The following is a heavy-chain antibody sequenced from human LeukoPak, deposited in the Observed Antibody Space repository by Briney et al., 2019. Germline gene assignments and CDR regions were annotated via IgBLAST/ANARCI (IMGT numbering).Heavy chain of an antibody. CDR1: GASLGDYS. V-gene: IGHV4-59*08. D-gene: IGHD2/OR15-2a*01. CDR2: IFYRGST. CDR3: ATFLTGYFDY. Sequence: SETLYLTCSVSGASLGDYSWSWFGQPPGKRLEWIGNIFYRGSTNYDPSFKSRVSLSMDMSKSQFSLKMTSMTAADTAVYYCATFLTGYFDYWGQGELVIVSS. J-gene: IGHJ4*02.